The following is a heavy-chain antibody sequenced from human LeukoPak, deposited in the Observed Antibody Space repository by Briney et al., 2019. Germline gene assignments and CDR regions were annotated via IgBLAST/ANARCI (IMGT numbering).Heavy chain of an antibody. V-gene: IGHV1-2*06. J-gene: IGHJ4*02. CDR3: ARQGPPKGYFDY. Sequence: ASVKVSCKASGYTFTAYFMHWVRQAPGQGLEWMGRVNPNSGVTNSIQKFQGRVTMTRDTSISTAYMELSGLRSDDTAVYYCARQGPPKGYFDYWGQGTLVTVS. CDR1: GYTFTAYF. CDR2: VNPNSGVT.